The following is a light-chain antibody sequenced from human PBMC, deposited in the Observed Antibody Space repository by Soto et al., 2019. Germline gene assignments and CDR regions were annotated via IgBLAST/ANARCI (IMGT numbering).Light chain of an antibody. V-gene: IGLV2-14*01. CDR1: SSDVGGYNY. CDR3: SSYTSSSTRV. Sequence: QSALTQPASVSGSPGQSITISCTGTSSDVGGYNYVSWYQRHPAKAHKLMIYEVSNRPSGVSNRFSGSKSGNTASLTISGLQAEDEADYDCSSYTSSSTRVFGGGTKLTVL. J-gene: IGLJ3*02. CDR2: EVS.